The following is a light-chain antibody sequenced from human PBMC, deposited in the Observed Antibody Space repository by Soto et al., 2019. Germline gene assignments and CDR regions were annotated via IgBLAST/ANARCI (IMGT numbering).Light chain of an antibody. Sequence: QSVLTHPASVSGSPGQSITISCTGTSSDVGGYSYVSWYQHYPGKAPKLMIYDVNNRPSGVSNRFSGSKSGNTASLTISGLQAEDEADYYCSSYTSSSIFVFGTGTKVTVL. CDR2: DVN. J-gene: IGLJ1*01. CDR3: SSYTSSSIFV. V-gene: IGLV2-14*03. CDR1: SSDVGGYSY.